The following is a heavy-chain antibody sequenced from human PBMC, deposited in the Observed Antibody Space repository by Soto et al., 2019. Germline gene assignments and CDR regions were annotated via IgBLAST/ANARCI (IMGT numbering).Heavy chain of an antibody. V-gene: IGHV4-31*03. CDR2: IYYSGST. CDR1: GGSISSGGYY. J-gene: IGHJ5*02. CDR3: ARESLTVTGKWFDP. Sequence: QVQLQESGPGLVKPSQTLSLTCTVSGGSISSGGYYCSWIRQHPGRGLEWIGYIYYSGSTNYNPSLKSRVTISVDTSKNQFSLKLSSVTAADTAIYYCARESLTVTGKWFDPWGQGTLVTVSS. D-gene: IGHD4-17*01.